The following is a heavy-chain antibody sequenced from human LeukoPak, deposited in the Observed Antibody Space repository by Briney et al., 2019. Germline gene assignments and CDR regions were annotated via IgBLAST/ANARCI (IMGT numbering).Heavy chain of an antibody. V-gene: IGHV3-7*01. J-gene: IGHJ6*03. CDR1: GFTFSTFG. CDR3: ARDLYDFWSGSPHMDV. Sequence: GGSLRLSCEVSGFTFSTFGMNWLRQAPGRGLEWVANIKQDGSEKYYVDSVKGRFTISRDNAKNSLYLQMNSLRAEDTAVYYCARDLYDFWSGSPHMDVWGKGTTVTVSS. D-gene: IGHD3-3*01. CDR2: IKQDGSEK.